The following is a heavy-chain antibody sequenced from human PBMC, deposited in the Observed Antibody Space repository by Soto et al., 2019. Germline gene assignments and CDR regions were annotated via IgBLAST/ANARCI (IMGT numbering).Heavy chain of an antibody. CDR3: ARDIDGSGTGAPY. D-gene: IGHD3-10*01. CDR2: IIPYNGNT. J-gene: IGHJ4*02. V-gene: IGHV1-18*01. CDR1: GYTFTSYG. Sequence: QVKLVQSGAEVKKPGASVKVSCKASGYTFTSYGISWVRQAPGQGLEWMGWIIPYNGNTKSGQNLQSRVTMTKDTSTSTAYMELSSRVSDGTAVYYCARDIDGSGTGAPYWGEGTLVTVSS.